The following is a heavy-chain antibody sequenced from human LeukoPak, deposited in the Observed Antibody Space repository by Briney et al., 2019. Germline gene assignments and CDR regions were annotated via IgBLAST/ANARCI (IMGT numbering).Heavy chain of an antibody. V-gene: IGHV5-51*01. CDR1: GYSFTSEW. J-gene: IGHJ5*02. Sequence: GESLKISCQGSGYSFTSEWIGWVRQMPGKGLEWVGIIYPGDSDTTYSPSFQGQVTISVDKSISTAYLQWSSLKVSDTAIYYCARHRDQNWFDPWGQGTLVTVSS. CDR3: ARHRDQNWFDP. CDR2: IYPGDSDT. D-gene: IGHD5-24*01.